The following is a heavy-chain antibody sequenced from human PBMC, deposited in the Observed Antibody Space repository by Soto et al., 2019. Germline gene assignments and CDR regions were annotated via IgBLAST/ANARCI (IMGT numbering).Heavy chain of an antibody. CDR2: ISGSGGST. D-gene: IGHD6-19*01. CDR1: GFTFSSYA. CDR3: AKDWEYSSGWSPDYFDY. V-gene: IGHV3-23*01. J-gene: IGHJ4*02. Sequence: GGSLRLSCAASGFTFSSYAMSWVRQAPGKGLEWVSAISGSGGSTYYADSVKGRFTISRDNSKNTLYLQMNSLRAEDTAVYYCAKDWEYSSGWSPDYFDYWGQGTLVTVSS.